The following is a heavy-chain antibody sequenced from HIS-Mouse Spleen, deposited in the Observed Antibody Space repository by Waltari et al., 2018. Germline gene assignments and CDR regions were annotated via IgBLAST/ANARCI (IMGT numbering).Heavy chain of an antibody. D-gene: IGHD1-7*01. CDR1: GGSISSGGYY. J-gene: IGHJ4*02. CDR2: IYYSGST. Sequence: QVQLQESGPGLVKPSQTLSLTCPVSGGSISSGGYYWSWIRQHPGKGLEWIGYIYYSGSTYYNPSLKSRVTISVDTSKNQFSLRLSAVTAADTAVYYCARGEGRELKVDYWGQGTLVTVSS. V-gene: IGHV4-31*03. CDR3: ARGEGRELKVDY.